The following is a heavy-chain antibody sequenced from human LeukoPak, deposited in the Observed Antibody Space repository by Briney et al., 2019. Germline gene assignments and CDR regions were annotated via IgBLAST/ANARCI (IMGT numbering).Heavy chain of an antibody. Sequence: GGSLRLSCAASGFTFSSYGMHWVRQAPGKGLEWVAVIWYDGSNKYYADSVKGRFTISRDNSKNTLYLQMNSLRAEDTAVYYCARGGRYDCSGGSCPGLYYYYGMDAWGQGTTVTVS. D-gene: IGHD2-15*01. J-gene: IGHJ6*02. CDR3: ARGGRYDCSGGSCPGLYYYYGMDA. CDR2: IWYDGSNK. CDR1: GFTFSSYG. V-gene: IGHV3-33*01.